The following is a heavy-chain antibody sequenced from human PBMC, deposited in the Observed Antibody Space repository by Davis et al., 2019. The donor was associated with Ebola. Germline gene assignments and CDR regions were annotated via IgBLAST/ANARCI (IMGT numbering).Heavy chain of an antibody. CDR3: ARGIEDFGVVIEDVAFDI. J-gene: IGHJ3*02. D-gene: IGHD3-3*01. V-gene: IGHV1-69*06. Sequence: SVKVSCKASGGTFSSYAISWVRQAPGQGLEWMGRIIPIFGTANYAQKFQGRVTITADKSTSTAYMELSSLRSEDTAVYYCARGIEDFGVVIEDVAFDIWGQGTMVTVSS. CDR1: GGTFSSYA. CDR2: IIPIFGTA.